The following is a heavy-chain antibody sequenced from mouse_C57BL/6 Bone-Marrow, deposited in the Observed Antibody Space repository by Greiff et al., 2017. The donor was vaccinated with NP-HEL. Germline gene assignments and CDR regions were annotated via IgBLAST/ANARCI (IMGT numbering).Heavy chain of an antibody. V-gene: IGHV5-17*01. CDR1: GFTFSDYG. CDR2: ISSGSSTI. CDR3: ALKLGRGSWFAY. Sequence: EVKVVESGGGLVKPGGSLKLSCAASGFTFSDYGMHWVRQAPEKGLEWVAYISSGSSTIYYVDTVKGRFTISRDNAKNTLFLQMTSLRSEDTAMYYCALKLGRGSWFAYWGQGTLVTVSA. J-gene: IGHJ3*01. D-gene: IGHD4-1*01.